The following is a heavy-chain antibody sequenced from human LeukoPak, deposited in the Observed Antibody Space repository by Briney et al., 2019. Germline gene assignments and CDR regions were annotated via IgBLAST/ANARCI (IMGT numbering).Heavy chain of an antibody. D-gene: IGHD6-19*01. CDR3: ARQQWLVLDY. J-gene: IGHJ4*02. CDR2: ISSFSGTS. Sequence: GGSLRLSCAASGFTFSSYSMNWVRQAPGKGLEWVSYISSFSGTSNYADSVKGRFTISRDNAKNSLYLQMNSLRAEDTAVYYCARQQWLVLDYWGQGTLVTVSS. V-gene: IGHV3-48*01. CDR1: GFTFSSYS.